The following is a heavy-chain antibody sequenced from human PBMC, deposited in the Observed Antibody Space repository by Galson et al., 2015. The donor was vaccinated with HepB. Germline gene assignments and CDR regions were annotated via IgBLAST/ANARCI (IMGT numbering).Heavy chain of an antibody. CDR3: ARTAAIDYYYYYMDV. Sequence: TLSLTCTVSGGSISSGGYYWSWIRQHPGKGLEWIGYIYYSGSTYYNPSLKSRVTISVDTSKNQFSLKLSSVTAADTAVYYCARTAAIDYYYYYMDVWGKGTTVTVSS. V-gene: IGHV4-31*03. J-gene: IGHJ6*03. D-gene: IGHD2-2*02. CDR2: IYYSGST. CDR1: GGSISSGGYY.